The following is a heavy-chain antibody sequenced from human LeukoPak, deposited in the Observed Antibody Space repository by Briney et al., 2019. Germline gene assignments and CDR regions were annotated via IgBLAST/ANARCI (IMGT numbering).Heavy chain of an antibody. CDR3: ARDYYDSSGYYPDAFDI. CDR2: IYSGGST. D-gene: IGHD3-22*01. CDR1: GFTVSSNY. Sequence: GGSLRLSCAASGFTVSSNYMSWVRQAPGKGLEWVSVIYSGGSTYYADSVKERFTISRDNSKNTLYLQMNSLRAEDTAVYYCARDYYDSSGYYPDAFDIWGQGTMVTVSS. J-gene: IGHJ3*02. V-gene: IGHV3-53*01.